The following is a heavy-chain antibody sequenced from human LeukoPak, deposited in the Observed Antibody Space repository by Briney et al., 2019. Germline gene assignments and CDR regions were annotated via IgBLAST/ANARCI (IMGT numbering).Heavy chain of an antibody. D-gene: IGHD6-19*01. CDR3: ARSATVAGIMDV. CDR1: GGSFSGYY. J-gene: IGHJ6*04. Sequence: PSETLSLTCAVYGGSFSGYYWSWIRQPPGKGLEWIGEINHSGSTNYNPSLKSRVTISVDTSKNQFSLKLSSVTAADTAVYYCARSATVAGIMDVWGKGTTVTVSS. CDR2: INHSGST. V-gene: IGHV4-34*01.